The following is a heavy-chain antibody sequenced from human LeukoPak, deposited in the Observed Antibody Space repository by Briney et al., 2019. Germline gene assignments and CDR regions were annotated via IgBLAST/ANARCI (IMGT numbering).Heavy chain of an antibody. CDR2: IISSSSDI. CDR3: ARDPQYCSGGSCYSFDY. D-gene: IGHD2-15*01. V-gene: IGHV3-21*01. J-gene: IGHJ4*02. CDR1: GFTFSTYS. Sequence: GGSLRLSCAASGFTFSTYSMNWVRQAPGKGLEWVSSIISSSSDIYYADSVKGRFTISRDNAKNSLYLQMNSLRAEDTAVYYCARDPQYCSGGSCYSFDYWGQGTLVTVPS.